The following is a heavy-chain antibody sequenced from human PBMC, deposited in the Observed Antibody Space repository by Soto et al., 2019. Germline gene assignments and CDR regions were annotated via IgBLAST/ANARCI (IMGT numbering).Heavy chain of an antibody. Sequence: GGSLRLSCAASGFTFGIYAMTWVRQSPGKGLEWVSSMSRTGDNTYYADSVKGRFTISRDNSKNTLYLQMNSLRAEDTAIYYCAKDQSNSNPLYYFDFWGPGTLVTVSS. J-gene: IGHJ4*02. CDR2: MSRTGDNT. CDR3: AKDQSNSNPLYYFDF. CDR1: GFTFGIYA. D-gene: IGHD3-22*01. V-gene: IGHV3-23*01.